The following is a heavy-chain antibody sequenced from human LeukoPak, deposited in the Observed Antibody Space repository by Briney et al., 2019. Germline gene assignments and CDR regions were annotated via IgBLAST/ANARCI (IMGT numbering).Heavy chain of an antibody. D-gene: IGHD3-10*01. CDR3: ARGFEGYPFGWWFDP. J-gene: IGHJ5*02. V-gene: IGHV3-74*01. CDR1: GFTFTTYW. CDR2: VSADGSST. Sequence: PGGSLRLSCVVSGFTFTTYWMHWVRQAPGKGLVWVSRVSADGSSTIYADSVKGRFTISRGNGINTVHLQMNSLRAEDTAVYYCARGFEGYPFGWWFDPWGQGTLVTVSS.